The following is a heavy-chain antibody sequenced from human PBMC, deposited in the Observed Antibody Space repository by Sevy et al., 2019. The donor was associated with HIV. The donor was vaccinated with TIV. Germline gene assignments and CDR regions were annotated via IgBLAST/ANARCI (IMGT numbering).Heavy chain of an antibody. J-gene: IGHJ4*02. CDR3: VSLFLSYRSGWSYFDY. Sequence: GGSLRLSCAISGFTVNDKYIIWVRQAPGKGLEWVSVIFSSGPTYYADSAKGRFTISRDNSKNTVDLQMNSVRAEDTAVYYCVSLFLSYRSGWSYFDYWGQRTLVTVSS. CDR2: IFSSGPT. D-gene: IGHD6-19*01. V-gene: IGHV3-66*02. CDR1: GFTVNDKY.